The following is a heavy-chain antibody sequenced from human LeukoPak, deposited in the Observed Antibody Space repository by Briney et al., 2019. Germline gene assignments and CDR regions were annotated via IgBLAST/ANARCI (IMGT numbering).Heavy chain of an antibody. D-gene: IGHD2-15*01. CDR1: GYTFTGCY. J-gene: IGHJ3*02. CDR2: INPNSGGT. V-gene: IGHV1-2*02. CDR3: AAGRGYCSGGSCYGDDSFDI. Sequence: ASVKVSCKASGYTFTGCYMHWVRQAPGQGLEWMGWINPNSGGTNYAQKFQGRVTMTRDTSISTAYMELSRLRSDDTAVYYCAAGRGYCSGGSCYGDDSFDIWGQGTMVTVSS.